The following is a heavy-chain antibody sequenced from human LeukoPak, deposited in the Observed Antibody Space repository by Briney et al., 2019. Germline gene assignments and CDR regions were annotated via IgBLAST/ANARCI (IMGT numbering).Heavy chain of an antibody. CDR1: DYTFTNYG. D-gene: IGHD3-22*01. J-gene: IGHJ4*02. V-gene: IGHV1-18*01. CDR2: IIAYNGNT. CDR3: ARVVSFYDGSGYYYGFDS. Sequence: GASVKVSCRASDYTFTNYGISWVRQAPGQGLEWMGWIIAYNGNTNSTQKLQGRVTVTTDTSTSTAYMELRSLRSDATDVYYCARVVSFYDGSGYYYGFDSWGQGTLGTVSP.